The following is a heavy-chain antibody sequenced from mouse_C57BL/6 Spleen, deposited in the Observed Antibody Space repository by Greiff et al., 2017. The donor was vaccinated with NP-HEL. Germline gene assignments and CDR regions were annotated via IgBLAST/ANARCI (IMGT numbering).Heavy chain of an antibody. CDR1: GFTFSDYG. CDR2: ISSGSSTI. CDR3: ARRMINYAMDY. Sequence: EVQRVESGGGLVKPGGSLKLSCAASGFTFSDYGMHWVRQAPEKGLEWVAYISSGSSTIYYADTVKGRFTISRDNAKNTLFLQMTSLRSEDTAMYYCARRMINYAMDYWGQGTSVTVSS. D-gene: IGHD2-4*01. V-gene: IGHV5-17*01. J-gene: IGHJ4*01.